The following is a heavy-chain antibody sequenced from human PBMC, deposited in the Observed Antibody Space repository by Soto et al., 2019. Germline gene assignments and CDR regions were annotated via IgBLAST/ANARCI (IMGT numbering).Heavy chain of an antibody. CDR3: AKELNDILTGYYTNWFDP. D-gene: IGHD3-9*01. CDR2: ISSSSSTI. CDR1: GFTFSSYS. V-gene: IGHV3-48*01. Sequence: GGSLRLSCAASGFTFSSYSMNWVRQAPGKGLEWVSYISSSSSTIYYADSVKGRFTISRDNAKNSLYLQMNSLRAEDTAVYYCAKELNDILTGYYTNWFDPWGQGTLVTVSS. J-gene: IGHJ5*02.